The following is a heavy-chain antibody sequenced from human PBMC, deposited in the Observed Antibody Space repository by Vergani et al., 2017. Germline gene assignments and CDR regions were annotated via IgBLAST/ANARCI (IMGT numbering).Heavy chain of an antibody. D-gene: IGHD2-21*01. V-gene: IGHV3-15*07. CDR2: IKSTFDRGTT. CDR3: TTDPRYCGDGSCYWLRDHHYYGMDV. J-gene: IGHJ6*02. Sequence: EVQLLESGGGLVQPGGSLRLSCVASGFSFRNAWMNWVRRTQGKGLEWVGRIKSTFDRGTTDYAAAVKGRFTISRDDSKNTLFLQMNGLKTEDIGVYYCTTDPRYCGDGSCYWLRDHHYYGMDVWGQGTTVTVSS. CDR1: GFSFRNAW.